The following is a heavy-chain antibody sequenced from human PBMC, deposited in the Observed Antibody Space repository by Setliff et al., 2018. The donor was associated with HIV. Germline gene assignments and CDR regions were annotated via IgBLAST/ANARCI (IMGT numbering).Heavy chain of an antibody. CDR1: GFTFDDYG. CDR2: INQDGSEK. Sequence: PGGSLRLSCAASGFTFDDYGMSWVRQAPGKGLEWVGNINQDGSEKNYVDSVKGRFSISRDNAENSLYLQMNSLRAEDTAVYYCAKDRYYDSSGSPFDYWGQGTLVTVSS. CDR3: AKDRYYDSSGSPFDY. V-gene: IGHV3-7*01. D-gene: IGHD3-22*01. J-gene: IGHJ4*02.